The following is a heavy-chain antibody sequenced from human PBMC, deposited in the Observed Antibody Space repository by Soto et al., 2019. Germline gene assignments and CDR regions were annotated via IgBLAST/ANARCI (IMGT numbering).Heavy chain of an antibody. CDR1: GGSFSGYY. CDR3: VRDKIFRGYNSRSHNYYGSDG. D-gene: IGHD1-1*01. J-gene: IGHJ6*02. Sequence: NPSETLSLTCAVDGGSFSGYYWSWIRQPPGKGLEWIGEINHSGSTNYNPSLKSRVTISVDTSKNQFSLKLSSVAAADTGVYYCVRDKIFRGYNSRSHNYYGSDGRCQGPPVSGPS. V-gene: IGHV4-34*01. CDR2: INHSGST.